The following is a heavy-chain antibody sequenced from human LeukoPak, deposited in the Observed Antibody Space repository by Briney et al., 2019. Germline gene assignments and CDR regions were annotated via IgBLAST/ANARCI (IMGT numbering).Heavy chain of an antibody. Sequence: GGSLRLSCAASGFTFSNYAMSWVRQAPGKGLEWVSGISGSGDTTYYADSVKGRFTISRDNSKNTLYLQMHSLRAEDTAAYYCAKDRALVARWFYWFDPWGQGTLVTVSS. CDR1: GFTFSNYA. CDR2: ISGSGDTT. J-gene: IGHJ5*02. D-gene: IGHD2-15*01. CDR3: AKDRALVARWFYWFDP. V-gene: IGHV3-23*01.